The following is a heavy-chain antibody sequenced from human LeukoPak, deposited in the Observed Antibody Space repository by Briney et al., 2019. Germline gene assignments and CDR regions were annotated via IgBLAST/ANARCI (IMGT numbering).Heavy chain of an antibody. D-gene: IGHD5-12*01. J-gene: IGHJ1*01. CDR1: GFTFSSYA. Sequence: GGSLRLSCAASGFTFSSYAMSWVRQAPGKGLEWVSAISGSGGSTYYADSVKGRFTISRDNSKNTLYLQMNSLRAEDTAVYYCAKDQGGYLTSEYLQHWGQGTLVTVSS. CDR2: ISGSGGST. V-gene: IGHV3-23*01. CDR3: AKDQGGYLTSEYLQH.